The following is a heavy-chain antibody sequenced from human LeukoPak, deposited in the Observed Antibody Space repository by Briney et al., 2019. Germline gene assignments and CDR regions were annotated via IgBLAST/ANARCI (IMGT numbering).Heavy chain of an antibody. CDR3: ARAAAIYYYDSSGYGNDGWFDP. D-gene: IGHD3-22*01. CDR2: ISGSNGNT. CDR1: GYTFTTYG. Sequence: ASVKVSCKTSGYTFTTYGISWVRQAPGQGLEWMGWISGSNGNTKYAQKVQGRVTMTTDTSTTTAYMEVRSLRSDDTAVYYCARAAAIYYYDSSGYGNDGWFDPWGQGTLVTVSS. V-gene: IGHV1-18*04. J-gene: IGHJ5*02.